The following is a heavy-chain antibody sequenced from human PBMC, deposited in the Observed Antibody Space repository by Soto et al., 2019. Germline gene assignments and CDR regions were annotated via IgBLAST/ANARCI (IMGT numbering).Heavy chain of an antibody. J-gene: IGHJ6*02. V-gene: IGHV3-7*01. CDR2: IKQDGSEK. D-gene: IGHD2-15*01. CDR3: ARDIVVVVGATRVLRYYYGMDV. Sequence: EVQLVESGGGLVQPGGSLRLSCAASGFTFSSYWMSWVRQAPGKGLEWVANIKQDGSEKYYVYSVNGRFTISRDNAKNSLYLQMTSLRAEDTAVYYCARDIVVVVGATRVLRYYYGMDVWGQGTTVTVSS. CDR1: GFTFSSYW.